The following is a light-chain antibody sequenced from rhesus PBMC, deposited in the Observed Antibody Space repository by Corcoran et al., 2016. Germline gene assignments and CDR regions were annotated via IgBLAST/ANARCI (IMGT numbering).Light chain of an antibody. CDR2: GAS. Sequence: QVILTQSPATLSLSPGARATLSCRASQSIASYLAWYKQRPGQTPKLLIYGASTRATGIPDRFSGSGSGTEVTLTISSLEPEDFAVYYCQKYSSSPFSFGRGTTIEIK. V-gene: IGKV3-53*02. CDR3: QKYSSSPFS. CDR1: QSIASY. J-gene: IGKJ2*01.